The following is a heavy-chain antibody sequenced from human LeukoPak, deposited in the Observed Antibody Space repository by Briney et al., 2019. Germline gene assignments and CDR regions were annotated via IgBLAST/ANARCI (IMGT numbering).Heavy chain of an antibody. CDR1: GFTLTGYG. V-gene: IGHV3-33*01. Sequence: PGTSLRLSCAASGFTLTGYGMHWVRQAPGKGLEWVAVIWYDGNNKYYADSVKGRFTISRDTSKNTLYLQMNSLRGDDTAIYYCARDGFNDRSGDNDGFDMWGQGTMVTVSS. CDR2: IWYDGNNK. J-gene: IGHJ3*02. CDR3: ARDGFNDRSGDNDGFDM. D-gene: IGHD1-1*01.